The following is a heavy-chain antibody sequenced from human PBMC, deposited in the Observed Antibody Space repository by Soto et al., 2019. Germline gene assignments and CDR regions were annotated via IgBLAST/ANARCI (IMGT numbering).Heavy chain of an antibody. D-gene: IGHD2-15*01. CDR3: AKDSPPYCSGGSCFPVGWFDP. CDR1: GFTFSSYA. Sequence: ESGGGLVQPGGSLRLSCAASGFTFSSYAMSWVRQAPGKGLEWVSAISGSGGSTYYADSVKGRFTISRDNSKNTLYLQMNSLRAEDTAVYYCAKDSPPYCSGGSCFPVGWFDPWGQGTLVTVSS. V-gene: IGHV3-23*01. J-gene: IGHJ5*02. CDR2: ISGSGGST.